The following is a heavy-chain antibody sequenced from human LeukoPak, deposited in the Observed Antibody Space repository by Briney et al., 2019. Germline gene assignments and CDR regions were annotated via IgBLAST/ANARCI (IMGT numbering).Heavy chain of an antibody. CDR3: ARNGDYDSSGYDAFDI. CDR1: GYTFTGYY. Sequence: ASVKVSCKASGYTFTGYYMHWVRQAPGQGLEWMGWISPNSGGTNYAQKFQGRVTMTRDTSISTAYMELSRLRSDDTAVYYCARNGDYDSSGYDAFDIWGQGTMVTVSS. D-gene: IGHD3-22*01. CDR2: ISPNSGGT. V-gene: IGHV1-2*02. J-gene: IGHJ3*02.